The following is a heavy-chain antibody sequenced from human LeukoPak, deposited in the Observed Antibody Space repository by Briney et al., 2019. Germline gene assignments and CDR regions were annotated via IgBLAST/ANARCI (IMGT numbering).Heavy chain of an antibody. CDR1: GYSITSPNW. D-gene: IGHD4-23*01. CDR3: ARSVDGGNSPFDY. J-gene: IGHJ4*02. Sequence: PSDTLSLTCAVSGYSITSPNWWGWVRQPPGKGLEWIGYIFNSGNAYYNPSLKSRISMSVDTSKNQFSLNLSSVTAVDTAVCYCARSVDGGNSPFDYWGQGTLVTVSS. CDR2: IFNSGNA. V-gene: IGHV4-28*01.